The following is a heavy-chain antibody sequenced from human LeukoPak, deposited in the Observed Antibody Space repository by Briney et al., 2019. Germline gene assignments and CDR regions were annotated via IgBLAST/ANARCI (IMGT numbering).Heavy chain of an antibody. CDR3: ARDRVPYCTDTSCNDAFDM. V-gene: IGHV1-18*01. Sequence: GASVKVSCTTSGYTFTNYGLSWVRQAPGQGLEWMGWISAYNDNTNYAQKFQGRVTLTTDTSTSTAYMDLRSLRSDDTAVYYCARDRVPYCTDTSCNDAFDMWGQGTMVTVSS. CDR1: GYTFTNYG. J-gene: IGHJ3*02. CDR2: ISAYNDNT. D-gene: IGHD2-2*01.